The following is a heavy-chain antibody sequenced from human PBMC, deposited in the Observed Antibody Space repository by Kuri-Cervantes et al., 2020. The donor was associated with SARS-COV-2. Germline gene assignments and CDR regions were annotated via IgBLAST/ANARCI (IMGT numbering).Heavy chain of an antibody. CDR1: GFTFSSYA. CDR3: ARAGGGSYYGWFDP. CDR2: ISYDGSNK. J-gene: IGHJ5*02. D-gene: IGHD1-26*01. Sequence: GGSLRLSCAASGFTFSSYAMHWVRQAPGKGLEWVAVISYDGSNKYCADSVKGRFTISRDNSKNTLYLQMNSLRAEDTAAYYCARAGGGSYYGWFDPWGQGTLVTVSS. V-gene: IGHV3-30-3*01.